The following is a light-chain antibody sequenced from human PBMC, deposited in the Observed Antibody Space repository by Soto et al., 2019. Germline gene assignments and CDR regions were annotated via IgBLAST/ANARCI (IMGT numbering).Light chain of an antibody. V-gene: IGKV1-17*03. CDR1: QGISNY. CDR2: AAS. Sequence: DIQMTQSPSAMSASVGARVTITCRASQGISNYLAWFQQKPGKVPNRLIYAASSLQSGVPSRFSGSGSETEFTRTISSLQPEDFATYCCLQHNSYPYTFGQGTKLEIK. CDR3: LQHNSYPYT. J-gene: IGKJ2*01.